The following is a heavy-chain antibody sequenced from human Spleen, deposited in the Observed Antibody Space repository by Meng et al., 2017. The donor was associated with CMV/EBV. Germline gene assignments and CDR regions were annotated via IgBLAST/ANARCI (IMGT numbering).Heavy chain of an antibody. D-gene: IGHD4-17*01. CDR3: ARDRGTVTYYFED. Sequence: ASVKVSCKVSGDTFDTYSINWVRQATGQGLEWMGWMNPNSGNTGYAQKFQGRVTMTRNTSISTAYMELSSLRSEDTAVYYCARDRGTVTYYFEDWGQGTLVTVSS. CDR2: MNPNSGNT. V-gene: IGHV1-8*02. CDR1: GDTFDTYS. J-gene: IGHJ4*02.